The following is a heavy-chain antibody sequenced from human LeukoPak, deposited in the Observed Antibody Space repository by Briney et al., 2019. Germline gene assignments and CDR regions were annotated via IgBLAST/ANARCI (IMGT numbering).Heavy chain of an antibody. D-gene: IGHD3-3*01. CDR1: GFTFSSYA. J-gene: IGHJ4*02. CDR3: AKQQAYDFWSGYQRSPIDY. CDR2: ISGSGGST. V-gene: IGHV3-23*01. Sequence: GGSLRLSCAASGFTFSSYAMSWVRQAPGKGLEWVSAISGSGGSTYYADSVKGRFTISRDNSKNTLYLQMNSLRAEDTAVYYCAKQQAYDFWSGYQRSPIDYWGQGTLVTVSS.